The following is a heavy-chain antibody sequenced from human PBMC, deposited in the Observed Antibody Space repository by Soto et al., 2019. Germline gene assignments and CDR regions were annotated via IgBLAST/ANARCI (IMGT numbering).Heavy chain of an antibody. J-gene: IGHJ5*02. CDR1: GVTLTGYA. CDR3: TRVGVGYSLGSGFTP. D-gene: IGHD5-18*01. Sequence: GGSLRLSCLASGVTLTGYAMHWVRHAPGKGLEWVASVSHDGTERYAASVRGRFTISRDISKSTVFLQMGSLSGEDTAVYYCTRVGVGYSLGSGFTPWGQGTLVTVSS. V-gene: IGHV3-30-3*01. CDR2: VSHDGTER.